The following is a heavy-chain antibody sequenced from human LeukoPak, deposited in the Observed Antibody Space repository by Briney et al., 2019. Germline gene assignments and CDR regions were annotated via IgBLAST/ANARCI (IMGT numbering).Heavy chain of an antibody. D-gene: IGHD3-16*01. CDR1: GFTFSSYG. J-gene: IGHJ6*02. CDR2: IWYDGSNK. Sequence: TGGSLGLSCAASGFTFSSYGMHWVRQAPGKGLEWVAVIWYDGSNKYYADSVKGRFTISRDNSKNTLYLQMNSLRAEDTAVYYCAREYDYVWGSSPIGMDVWGQGTTVTVSS. CDR3: AREYDYVWGSSPIGMDV. V-gene: IGHV3-33*01.